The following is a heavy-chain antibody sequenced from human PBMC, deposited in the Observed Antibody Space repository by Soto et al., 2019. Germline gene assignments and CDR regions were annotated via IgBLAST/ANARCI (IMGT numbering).Heavy chain of an antibody. D-gene: IGHD4-17*01. Sequence: QVQLVQSGAEVKKPGSSVKVSCKASGGTFSSYAISWVRQAPGQGLEWMGWISAYNGNTNYAQKLQGRVTMTTDTSTSTAYMELRSLRSDDTAVYYCARDPVTTYYYSMDVWGQGTTVTVSS. J-gene: IGHJ6*02. V-gene: IGHV1-18*01. CDR2: ISAYNGNT. CDR1: GGTFSSYA. CDR3: ARDPVTTYYYSMDV.